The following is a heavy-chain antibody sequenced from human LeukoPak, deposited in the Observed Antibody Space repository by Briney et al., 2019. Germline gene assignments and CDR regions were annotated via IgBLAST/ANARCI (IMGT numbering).Heavy chain of an antibody. CDR1: KFTVSNNY. CDR3: ARDSHSGSFYGTDV. V-gene: IGHV3-66*01. CDR2: IYSGGTT. D-gene: IGHD3-10*01. J-gene: IGHJ6*02. Sequence: QAGGSLRLSCVASKFTVSNNYMSWVRQAPGKGLEWVSVIYSGGTTYYADSVKGRFTISRDNSKNTVYLQMNSLRVEDTAVYYCARDSHSGSFYGTDVWGQGTTVTVSS.